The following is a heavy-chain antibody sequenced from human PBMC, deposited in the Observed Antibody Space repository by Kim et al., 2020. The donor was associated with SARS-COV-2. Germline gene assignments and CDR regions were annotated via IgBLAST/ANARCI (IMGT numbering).Heavy chain of an antibody. Sequence: ASVKVSCKASGYTFTSYDINWVRQATGQGLEWMGWMNPNSGNTCYAQKFQGRVTMTRNTSISTAYMELSSLRSEDTAVYYCARGDDILTGYSENWFDPWGQGTLVTVSS. CDR2: MNPNSGNT. CDR3: ARGDDILTGYSENWFDP. D-gene: IGHD3-9*01. J-gene: IGHJ5*02. V-gene: IGHV1-8*01. CDR1: GYTFTSYD.